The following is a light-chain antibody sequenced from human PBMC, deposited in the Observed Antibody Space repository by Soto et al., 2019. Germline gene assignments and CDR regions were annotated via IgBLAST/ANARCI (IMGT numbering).Light chain of an antibody. J-gene: IGKJ1*01. Sequence: EIVMTQSPATLSVSPGERATLSCRASQSLSSSLAWYQQKPGQAPRLLIYDASTRATDIPARFSGSGSGIEFTLTISSLQSEDSAVYYCLQYFRWRTFGQGTKVEIK. CDR3: LQYFRWRT. CDR1: QSLSSS. CDR2: DAS. V-gene: IGKV3-15*01.